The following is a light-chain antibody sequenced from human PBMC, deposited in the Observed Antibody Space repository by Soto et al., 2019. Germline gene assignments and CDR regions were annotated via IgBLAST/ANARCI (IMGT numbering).Light chain of an antibody. Sequence: QSALTQPASVSASPGQSITISCTATSNDVGFSKFVSWYQQQPGKSPQVLVYEGTKRPSGVSLRFSGSHSVNAASRTISDIHIEDEADYYCCSYATSGVVFGGGTKLTVL. CDR2: EGT. CDR1: SNDVGFSKF. V-gene: IGLV2-23*01. J-gene: IGLJ2*01. CDR3: CSYATSGVV.